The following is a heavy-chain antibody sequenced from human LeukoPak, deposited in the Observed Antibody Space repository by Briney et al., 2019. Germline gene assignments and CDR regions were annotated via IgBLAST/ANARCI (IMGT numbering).Heavy chain of an antibody. CDR3: ARVASMYYDFWSGYYTENWFDP. CDR1: GGSISSGGYS. Sequence: PSETLSLTCAVSGGSISSGGYSWRWIRQPPGKGLEWIGYIYHSGSTYYNPSLKSRVTISVDTSKNQFSLKLSSVTAADTAVYYCARVASMYYDFWSGYYTENWFDPWGQGTLVTVSS. D-gene: IGHD3-3*01. CDR2: IYHSGST. J-gene: IGHJ5*02. V-gene: IGHV4-30-2*01.